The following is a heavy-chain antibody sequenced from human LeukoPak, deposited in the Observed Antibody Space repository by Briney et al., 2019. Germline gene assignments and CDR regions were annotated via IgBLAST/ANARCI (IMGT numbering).Heavy chain of an antibody. J-gene: IGHJ4*02. CDR1: GFTFSSYW. D-gene: IGHD1-26*01. CDR2: IKEGGSEK. Sequence: PGGSLRLSCAASGFTFSSYWMSWVRQAPGKGLEWVANIKEGGSEKYYVESVKGRFTISRDNAKNSLFLQMNSLRGEDTAMYYCARGGSSRFGYWGQGTPVTVSS. V-gene: IGHV3-7*01. CDR3: ARGGSSRFGY.